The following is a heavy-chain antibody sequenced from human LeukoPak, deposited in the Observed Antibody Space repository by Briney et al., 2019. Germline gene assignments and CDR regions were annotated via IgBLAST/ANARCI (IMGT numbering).Heavy chain of an antibody. CDR3: ARTCGGDCYPAPGAFDI. D-gene: IGHD2-21*02. CDR2: IYYSGST. J-gene: IGHJ3*02. Sequence: SETLSLTCTVSGGSISSGGYYWSWIRQHPGKGLEWIGYIYYSGSTYYNPSLKSRVTISVDTSKNQFSLKLSSVTAADTAVYYCARTCGGDCYPAPGAFDIWGQGTMVTASS. CDR1: GGSISSGGYY. V-gene: IGHV4-31*03.